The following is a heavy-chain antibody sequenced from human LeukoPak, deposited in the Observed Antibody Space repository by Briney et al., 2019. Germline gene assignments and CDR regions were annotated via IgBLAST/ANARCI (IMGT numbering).Heavy chain of an antibody. Sequence: GGSLRLSCAASGLTFSGYWMSWVRQAPGKGLEWVANIKQDGSERYYVDSVKGRFTISRDNAKNSLYLQMNSLRAEDTAVYYCASGNWNDRAFDIWGQGTMVTFSS. CDR3: ASGNWNDRAFDI. CDR2: IKQDGSER. J-gene: IGHJ3*02. V-gene: IGHV3-7*01. CDR1: GLTFSGYW. D-gene: IGHD1-20*01.